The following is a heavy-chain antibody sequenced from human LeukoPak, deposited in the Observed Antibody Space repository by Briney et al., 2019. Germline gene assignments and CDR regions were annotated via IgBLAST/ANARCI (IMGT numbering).Heavy chain of an antibody. D-gene: IGHD3-22*01. CDR2: IYRGST. CDR1: VGSISRGDYS. CDR3: ARANYYDSSGYYWYFDY. V-gene: IGHV4-30-4*08. Sequence: SQTLSVTCTVPVGSISRGDYSSSWIRQPPGNGLEWIAYIYRGSTYFNPSHKSRVTISVDTSKNQFSLKLSSVTAADTAVYYCARANYYDSSGYYWYFDYWGQGTLVTVSS. J-gene: IGHJ4*02.